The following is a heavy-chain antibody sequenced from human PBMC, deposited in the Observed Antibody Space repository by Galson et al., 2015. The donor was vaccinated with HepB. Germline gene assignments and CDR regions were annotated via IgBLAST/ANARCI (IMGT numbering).Heavy chain of an antibody. V-gene: IGHV3-11*06. D-gene: IGHD1-1*01. CDR1: GFTVSDYY. J-gene: IGHJ2*01. CDR3: ARRTGTAYWYFDL. Sequence: SLRLSCAASGFTVSDYYMSWIRQAPGKGLEWVSYISSSSSYTNYADSVKGRFTISRDNAKNSLYLQMNRLRAEDTAVYYCARRTGTAYWYFDLWGRGTLVTVSS. CDR2: ISSSSSYT.